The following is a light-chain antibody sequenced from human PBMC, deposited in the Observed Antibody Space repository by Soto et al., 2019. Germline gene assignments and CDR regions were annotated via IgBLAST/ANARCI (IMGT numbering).Light chain of an antibody. Sequence: DIQVTQSPSSVFASVGDRVTITRRASQDIAGYLAWYQPTXGRTPEXXIHGASRLHSGVPARFTCSGAGTDCTRSINSLQPEDVSTDGCRQAYSFTITFGQGTRLEIK. J-gene: IGKJ5*01. V-gene: IGKV1D-12*01. CDR1: QDIAGY. CDR3: RQAYSFTIT. CDR2: GAS.